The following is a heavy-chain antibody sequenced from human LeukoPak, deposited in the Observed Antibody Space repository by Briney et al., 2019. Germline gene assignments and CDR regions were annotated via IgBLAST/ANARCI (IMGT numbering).Heavy chain of an antibody. CDR3: ARGKRRDTAMVNYMDV. J-gene: IGHJ6*03. CDR1: GFTFSSYA. Sequence: GGSLRLSCAASGFTFSSYAMHWVRQAPGKGLEWVAVISYDGSNKYYADSVKGRFTISRDNSKNTLYLQMNSLRAEDTAVYYCARGKRRDTAMVNYMDVWGKGTTVTVS. D-gene: IGHD5-18*01. CDR2: ISYDGSNK. V-gene: IGHV3-30*01.